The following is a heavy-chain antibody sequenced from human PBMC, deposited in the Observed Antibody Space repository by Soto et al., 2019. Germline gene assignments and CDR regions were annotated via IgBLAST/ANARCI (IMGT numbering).Heavy chain of an antibody. D-gene: IGHD5-18*01. CDR1: GFTFSTYG. CDR3: GRDGALGDTAVVDS. CDR2: IWYDGSNK. V-gene: IGHV3-33*01. Sequence: QVQLVESGGGVVQPGKSLRLSCAASGFTFSTYGMHWVRQAPGKGLEWVAVIWYDGSNKYHGDSLKGRFTISRDNSKNTLYLQLTSLRAEDTAVYYCGRDGALGDTAVVDSWGQGTLVTVSS. J-gene: IGHJ4*02.